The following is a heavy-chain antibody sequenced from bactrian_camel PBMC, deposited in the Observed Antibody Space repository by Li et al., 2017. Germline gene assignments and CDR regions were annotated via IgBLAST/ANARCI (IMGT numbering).Heavy chain of an antibody. CDR3: AAKESYYCNNWRTWTYWGR. J-gene: IGHJ4*01. Sequence: HVQLVESGGDSVQPGGSLRLSCAASGVGSNGYCMGWFRQAPGKEREEVVVIDSVGRTTYGDAVKGRFTISRDNAKNWLDLQMDSLKPEDTAMYYCAAKESYYCNNWRTWTYWGRWGQGTQVTVS. D-gene: IGHD1*01. CDR1: GVGSNGYC. V-gene: IGHV3S53*01. CDR2: IDSVGRT.